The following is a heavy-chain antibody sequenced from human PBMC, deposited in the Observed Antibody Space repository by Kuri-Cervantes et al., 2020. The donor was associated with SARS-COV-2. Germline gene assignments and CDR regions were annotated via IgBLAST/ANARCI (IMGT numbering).Heavy chain of an antibody. CDR1: GYSISSGYY. CDR3: ARHMAGAHDAFDI. Sequence: SQTLSLTCAVSGYSISSGYYWGWIRQPPGKGLEWIGSIYHSGSTYYNPSLKSRVTISVDTSKNQFSLKLSSVTAADTAVYYCARHMAGAHDAFDIWGQGTMVTVSS. CDR2: IYHSGST. J-gene: IGHJ3*02. V-gene: IGHV4-38-2*01. D-gene: IGHD6-19*01.